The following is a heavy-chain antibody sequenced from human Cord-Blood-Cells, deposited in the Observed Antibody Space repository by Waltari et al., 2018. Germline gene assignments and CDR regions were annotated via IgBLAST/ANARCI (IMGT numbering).Heavy chain of an antibody. CDR2: IYHSGST. CDR1: GYSISSGSY. CDR3: ARVRWDSSSWYWFDP. J-gene: IGHJ5*02. D-gene: IGHD6-13*01. V-gene: IGHV4-38-2*02. Sequence: QVQLQESGPGLVQPSATLSLTCTVSGYSISSGSYWGWIRQPPGKGLEWIGSIYHSGSTYYNPSLKSRVTISVDTSKNQFSLKLSSVTAADTAVYYCARVRWDSSSWYWFDPWGQGTLVTVSS.